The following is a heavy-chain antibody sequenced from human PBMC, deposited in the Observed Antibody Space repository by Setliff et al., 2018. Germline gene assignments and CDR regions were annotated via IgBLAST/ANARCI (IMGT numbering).Heavy chain of an antibody. CDR3: ARGGGPNVVVTIDFDL. V-gene: IGHV1-18*04. D-gene: IGHD5-12*01. CDR2: ISPYNGNT. Sequence: GASVKVSCKTSGYNFITFGISWVRQAPGQGLEWVGRISPYNGNTDYAEKFQDRITLTTDSSTSTVYMELRSLTFDDTGVFFCARGGGPNVVVTIDFDLWGQGTLVTVSS. CDR1: GYNFITFG. J-gene: IGHJ4*02.